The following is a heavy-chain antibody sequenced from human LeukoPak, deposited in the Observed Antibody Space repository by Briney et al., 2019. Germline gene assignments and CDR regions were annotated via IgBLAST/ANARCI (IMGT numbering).Heavy chain of an antibody. V-gene: IGHV3-48*03. CDR1: GFPFSSYA. CDR3: ARDFLPGYYDSSGSTY. D-gene: IGHD3-22*01. CDR2: ISSSGSTI. J-gene: IGHJ4*02. Sequence: GGSLRLSCEASGFPFSSYAMNWVRQAPGKGLEWVSYISSSGSTIYYADSVKGRFTISRDNAKNSLYLQMNSLRAEDTAVYYCARDFLPGYYDSSGSTYWGQGTLVTVSS.